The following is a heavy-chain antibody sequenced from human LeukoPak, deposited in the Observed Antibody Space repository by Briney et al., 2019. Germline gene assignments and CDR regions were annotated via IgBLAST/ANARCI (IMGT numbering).Heavy chain of an antibody. J-gene: IGHJ6*02. CDR3: AKDAGFQGFYYGMDV. CDR1: GFTFSSYA. Sequence: GGSLRLSCAASGFTFSSYAMSWVRQAPGKGLEWVSAISGSGGSTYYADSVKGRFTISRDNSKKKLYLQMNSLRAEDTALYYCAKDAGFQGFYYGMDVWGQGTTVTVSS. D-gene: IGHD6-13*01. V-gene: IGHV3-23*01. CDR2: ISGSGGST.